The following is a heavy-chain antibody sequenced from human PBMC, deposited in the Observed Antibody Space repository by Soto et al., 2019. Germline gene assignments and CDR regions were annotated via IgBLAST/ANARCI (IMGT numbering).Heavy chain of an antibody. Sequence: ASVKVSCKASGYTFTSYFIHWVRQAPGQGLEWMGVFDPSGVATNSAQKFQGRLTITRDTSTSTVYMDLTSLGSDDTALYHCARVSRGAFDIWGQGTLVTVSS. V-gene: IGHV1-46*01. J-gene: IGHJ3*02. CDR2: FDPSGVAT. CDR1: GYTFTSYF. CDR3: ARVSRGAFDI.